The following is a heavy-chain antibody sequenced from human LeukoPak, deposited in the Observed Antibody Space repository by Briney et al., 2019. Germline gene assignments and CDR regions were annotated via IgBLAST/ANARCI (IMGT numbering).Heavy chain of an antibody. J-gene: IGHJ4*02. V-gene: IGHV3-7*01. Sequence: PGGSLRLSCAASGFTFSSYWMSWVRQAPGKGLEWVANIKQDGSEKYYVDSVKGRFTISRDNAKNSLYLQMNSLRAEDTAVYYCARPRAVAGTGYFDYWGQGTLVTVSS. CDR3: ARPRAVAGTGYFDY. D-gene: IGHD6-19*01. CDR1: GFTFSSYW. CDR2: IKQDGSEK.